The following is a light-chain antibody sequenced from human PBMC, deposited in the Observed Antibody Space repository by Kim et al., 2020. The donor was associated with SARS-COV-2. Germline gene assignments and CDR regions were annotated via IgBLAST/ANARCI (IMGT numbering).Light chain of an antibody. J-gene: IGKJ5*01. CDR1: QSISSW. Sequence: ASVGDRVTITCRASQSISSWLAWYQQKPGKAPKLLIYKASSLESGVPSRFSGSGSGTEFTLTISSLQPEDFATYYCQQSYSTPFTFGQGTRLEIK. CDR3: QQSYSTPFT. V-gene: IGKV1-5*03. CDR2: KAS.